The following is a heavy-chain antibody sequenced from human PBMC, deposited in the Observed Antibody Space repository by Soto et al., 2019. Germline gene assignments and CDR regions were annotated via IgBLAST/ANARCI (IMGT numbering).Heavy chain of an antibody. J-gene: IGHJ4*02. CDR3: ARTDYFDY. CDR2: IFHSGIS. V-gene: IGHV4-38-2*01. CDR1: GDSISSGFF. Sequence: SETLSLTCAVSGDSISSGFFWGWIRQSPGGGLEWIGSIFHSGISYYNPSLKSRVTMSVDTSKNHFSLKLTSVTAADTAVYYCARTDYFDYWGPGTLVTVSS.